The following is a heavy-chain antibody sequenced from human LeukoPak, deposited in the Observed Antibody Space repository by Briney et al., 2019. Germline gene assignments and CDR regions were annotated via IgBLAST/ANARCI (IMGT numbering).Heavy chain of an antibody. V-gene: IGHV4-34*01. Sequence: SETLSLTCAVYGGSFSGYYWSWIRQPPGKGLEWIGETNHSGSTNYNPSLKSRVTISVDTSKNQFSLKLSSVTAADTAVYYCARDLSSSWYSPLGYWGQGTLVTVSS. CDR2: TNHSGST. D-gene: IGHD6-13*01. CDR1: GGSFSGYY. J-gene: IGHJ4*02. CDR3: ARDLSSSWYSPLGY.